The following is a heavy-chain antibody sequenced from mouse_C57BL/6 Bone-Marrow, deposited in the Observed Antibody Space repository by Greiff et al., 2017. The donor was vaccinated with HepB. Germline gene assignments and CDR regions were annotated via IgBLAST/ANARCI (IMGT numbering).Heavy chain of an antibody. CDR1: GYSFTSYY. V-gene: IGHV1-66*01. Sequence: QVQLQQSGPELVKPGASVKISCKASGYSFTSYYIHWVKQRPGQGLEWIGWIYPGSGNTKYNEKFKGKATLTADTSSSTAYMQLSSLTSEDSAVYYCAREETAQATPFAYWGQGTLVTVSA. CDR2: IYPGSGNT. CDR3: AREETAQATPFAY. D-gene: IGHD3-2*02. J-gene: IGHJ3*01.